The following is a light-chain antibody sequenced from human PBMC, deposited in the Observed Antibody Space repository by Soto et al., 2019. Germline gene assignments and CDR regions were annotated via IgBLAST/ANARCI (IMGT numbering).Light chain of an antibody. CDR1: SSDVGAYNY. CDR2: DVS. Sequence: QSVLTQPPSASGSPGQSVTISCTGTSSDVGAYNYVSWYQQHPGKAPKLMIYDVSDRPSGVSNRFSGSKSGNTASLTISGLQAEDEADYYCSSYTSSSLYVFGTGTKLTVL. CDR3: SSYTSSSLYV. J-gene: IGLJ1*01. V-gene: IGLV2-14*01.